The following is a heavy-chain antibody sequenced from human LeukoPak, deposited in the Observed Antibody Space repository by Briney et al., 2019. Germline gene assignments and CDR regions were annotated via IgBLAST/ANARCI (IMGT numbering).Heavy chain of an antibody. CDR3: ARHYYDSSGYYIFDY. J-gene: IGHJ4*02. CDR1: GGSISGFY. D-gene: IGHD3-22*01. Sequence: SETLSLTCTVSGGSISGFYWSWIRQPPEKGLEYIGYIYYTGTTDYNPSLKSRVTMSADTSKNQFSLNLRSVTAADTAVYYCARHYYDSSGYYIFDYWGQGTLVAVSS. V-gene: IGHV4-59*01. CDR2: IYYTGTT.